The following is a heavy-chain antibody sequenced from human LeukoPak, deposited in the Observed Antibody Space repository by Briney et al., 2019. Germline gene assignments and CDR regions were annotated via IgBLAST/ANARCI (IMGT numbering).Heavy chain of an antibody. Sequence: PSQTLSLTCTVSGGSISSGSYYWSWIRQPAGKGLEWIGRIYTSGSTNYNPSLKSRVTISVDTSKNQFSLKLSSVTAADTAVYYCAVDYYDSSGYYYWGQGTLVTVSS. CDR3: AVDYYDSSGYYY. V-gene: IGHV4-61*02. J-gene: IGHJ4*02. D-gene: IGHD3-22*01. CDR1: GGSISSGSYY. CDR2: IYTSGST.